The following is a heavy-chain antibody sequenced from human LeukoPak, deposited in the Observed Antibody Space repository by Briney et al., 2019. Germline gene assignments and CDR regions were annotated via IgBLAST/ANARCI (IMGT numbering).Heavy chain of an antibody. D-gene: IGHD3-3*01. V-gene: IGHV1-69*13. J-gene: IGHJ4*02. CDR1: VGTFSSYA. CDR3: AREFDFWSGPLFY. CDR2: IIPIFGTA. Sequence: ASVKVSCKASVGTFSSYAISWVRQAPGQGLEWMGGIIPIFGTANYAQKFQGRVTITEDESTSTAYMELSSLRSEDTAVYYCAREFDFWSGPLFYWGQGTLVTVSS.